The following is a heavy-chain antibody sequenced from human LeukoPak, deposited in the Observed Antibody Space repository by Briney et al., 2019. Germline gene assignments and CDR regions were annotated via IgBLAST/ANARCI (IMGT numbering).Heavy chain of an antibody. CDR2: ISGSGGST. CDR3: AKDRIVVVVAATNYYFDY. J-gene: IGHJ4*02. V-gene: IGHV3-23*01. CDR1: GFTFSSYA. D-gene: IGHD2-15*01. Sequence: GGSLRPSCAASGFTFSSYAMSWVRQAPGKGREGVSAISGSGGSTYYADSVKGRFTISRDNSKNTLYLQMNSLRAEDTAVYYCAKDRIVVVVAATNYYFDYWGQGTLVTVSS.